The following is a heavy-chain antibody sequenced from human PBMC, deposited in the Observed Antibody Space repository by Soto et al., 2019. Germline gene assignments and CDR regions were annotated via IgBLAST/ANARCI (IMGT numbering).Heavy chain of an antibody. CDR2: IYPGDSDT. CDR3: ARLGFEYGTSTPYYNVLHYYGVDV. V-gene: IGHV5-51*01. D-gene: IGHD3-10*01. J-gene: IGHJ6*02. Sequence: GEALQISCKGSGYSFMDYWIGWVRQVPGKGLEWMGVIYPGDSDTRYSPSFQGHVTISADKSISTAYLQWSTLKASDTAKYYCARLGFEYGTSTPYYNVLHYYGVDVWGQRTSVTVSS. CDR1: GYSFMDYW.